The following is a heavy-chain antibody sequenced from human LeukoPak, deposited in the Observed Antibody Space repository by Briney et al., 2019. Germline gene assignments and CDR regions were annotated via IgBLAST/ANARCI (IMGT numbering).Heavy chain of an antibody. D-gene: IGHD1-26*01. CDR1: GFTFSSYA. Sequence: GGSLRLSCAASGFTFSSYAMSWVRQAPGKGLEWVSTISGSGGSTYYADSVKGRFTISRDNSKNTLYLQMNSLRAEDTAVYYCARSGSPLYFDYWGQGTLVTVSS. CDR2: ISGSGGST. CDR3: ARSGSPLYFDY. J-gene: IGHJ4*02. V-gene: IGHV3-23*01.